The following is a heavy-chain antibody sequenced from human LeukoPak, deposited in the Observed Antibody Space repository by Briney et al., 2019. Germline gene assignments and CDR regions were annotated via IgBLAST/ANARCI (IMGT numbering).Heavy chain of an antibody. CDR2: IFHSGST. J-gene: IGHJ4*02. D-gene: IGHD3-10*01. CDR3: ARDLSGSLYFDY. V-gene: IGHV4-59*12. Sequence: SETLSLTCTVSGDSISGYYWSWVRQPPGKGLEWIGYIFHSGSTKYNPSLESRVTISIDTSKNQFSLRLSSVTAADTAVYFCARDLSGSLYFDYWGQGVLVTVSS. CDR1: GDSISGYY.